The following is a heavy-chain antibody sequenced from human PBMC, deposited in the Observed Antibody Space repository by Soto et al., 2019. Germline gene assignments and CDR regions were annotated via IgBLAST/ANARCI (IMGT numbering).Heavy chain of an antibody. CDR2: IDPSDSYT. Sequence: GESQKISCKGSGYSFTSYWISWVRQMPGKGLEWMGRIDPSDSYTNYSPSFQGHVTISADKSISTAYLQWSSLTASDTAMYYCARLYNTPNGMDVWGQGTTVTVSS. J-gene: IGHJ6*02. V-gene: IGHV5-10-1*01. CDR1: GYSFTSYW. D-gene: IGHD1-20*01. CDR3: ARLYNTPNGMDV.